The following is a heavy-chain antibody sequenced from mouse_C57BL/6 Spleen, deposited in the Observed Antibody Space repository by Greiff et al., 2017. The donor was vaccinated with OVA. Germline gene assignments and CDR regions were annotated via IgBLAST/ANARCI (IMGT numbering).Heavy chain of an antibody. D-gene: IGHD1-1*01. CDR1: GYAFSSYW. CDR2: IYPGDGDT. V-gene: IGHV1-80*01. CDR3: ARRGSSYVFDY. J-gene: IGHJ2*01. Sequence: VQLQESGAELVKPGASVKISCKASGYAFSSYWMNWVKQRPGKGLEWIGQIYPGDGDTNYNGKFKGKATLTADKSSSTAYMQLSSLTSEDSAVYFCARRGSSYVFDYWGQGTTLTVSS.